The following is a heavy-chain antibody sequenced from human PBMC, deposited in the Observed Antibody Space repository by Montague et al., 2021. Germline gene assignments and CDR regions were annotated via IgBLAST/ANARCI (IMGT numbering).Heavy chain of an antibody. CDR3: AGHSVGFESYYNGLDV. J-gene: IGHJ6*02. Sequence: SETLSLTCAVYGGSFNAYYWSWIRQSPGKGLEWIGEIHHRGSIYYDPTTDYNPSLQSLVTIAVDASKNQFSLRLRSVTAADTAVYYCAGHSVGFESYYNGLDVWGRGTPVIVSS. D-gene: IGHD3-10*01. CDR2: IHHRGSIYYDPTT. CDR1: GGSFNAYY. V-gene: IGHV4-34*01.